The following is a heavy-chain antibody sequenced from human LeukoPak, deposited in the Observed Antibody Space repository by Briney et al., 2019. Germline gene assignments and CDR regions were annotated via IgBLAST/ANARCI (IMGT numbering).Heavy chain of an antibody. CDR3: ARDFGGSYLVNWFDP. J-gene: IGHJ5*02. V-gene: IGHV1-2*02. D-gene: IGHD1-26*01. CDR1: GYTFTGYY. CDR2: INPNSGGT. Sequence: ASVKVSCKASGYTFTGYYMHWVRQAPGQGLEWMGWINPNSGGTNYAQKFQGRVTMTRDTSISTAYMELSRLRSDDTAVYYCARDFGGSYLVNWFDPWGQGTLVTVSS.